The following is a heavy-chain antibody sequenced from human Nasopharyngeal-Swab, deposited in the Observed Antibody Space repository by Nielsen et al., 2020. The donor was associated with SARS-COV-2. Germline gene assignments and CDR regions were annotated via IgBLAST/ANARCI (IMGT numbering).Heavy chain of an antibody. D-gene: IGHD3-3*01. Sequence: SVKVSCKVSGGPFKNYAISWVRQTPGQGLEWMGGINPNFGTTNYAHKFQDRARITADQSTRTVYMELSSLRSDDTAVYYCARDTIFGLALYYYYGLGVWGQGTTVTVSS. CDR3: ARDTIFGLALYYYYGLGV. V-gene: IGHV1-69*13. CDR2: INPNFGTT. CDR1: GGPFKNYA. J-gene: IGHJ6*02.